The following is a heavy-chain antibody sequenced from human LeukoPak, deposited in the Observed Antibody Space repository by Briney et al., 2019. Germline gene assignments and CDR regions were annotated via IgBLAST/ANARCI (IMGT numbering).Heavy chain of an antibody. CDR1: GGSFSGYY. CDR2: INHSGST. Sequence: SETLSLTCAVYGGSFSGYYWSWIRQPPGKGLEWIGEINHSGSTNYNPSLKSRVTISVDTSKNQFSLKLSSVTAADTAVYYCASLETDYYDSSGYYSFWGQGTLVTVSS. D-gene: IGHD3-22*01. V-gene: IGHV4-34*01. J-gene: IGHJ4*02. CDR3: ASLETDYYDSSGYYSF.